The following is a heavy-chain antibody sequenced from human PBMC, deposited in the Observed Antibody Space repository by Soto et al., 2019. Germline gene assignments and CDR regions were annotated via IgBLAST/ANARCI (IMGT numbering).Heavy chain of an antibody. CDR2: IFHGGST. CDR3: ARPHYESNTFYSFFDY. Sequence: PSETLSLTCAVYDGSFSGYYWSWIRQPPGKGLEWIGEIFHGGSTDYSPSLKSRVTISVDTSKNQFSLELSSVTAADTAVYYCARPHYESNTFYSFFDYWGQGTLGTVSS. D-gene: IGHD3-22*01. CDR1: DGSFSGYY. J-gene: IGHJ4*02. V-gene: IGHV4-34*12.